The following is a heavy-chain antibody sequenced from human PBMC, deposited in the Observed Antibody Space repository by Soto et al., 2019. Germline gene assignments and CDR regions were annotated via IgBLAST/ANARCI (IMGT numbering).Heavy chain of an antibody. CDR1: GGSISSYY. CDR2: IYYSGST. V-gene: IGHV4-59*01. J-gene: IGHJ4*02. CDR3: ASTSTNFWSGYPDH. Sequence: SETLSLTCTVSGGSISSYYWSWIRQPPGKGLEWIGYIYYSGSTNYNPSLKSRVTISVDTSKNQFSLKLSSVTAADTAVYYCASTSTNFWSGYPDHWGKETLFTASS. D-gene: IGHD3-3*01.